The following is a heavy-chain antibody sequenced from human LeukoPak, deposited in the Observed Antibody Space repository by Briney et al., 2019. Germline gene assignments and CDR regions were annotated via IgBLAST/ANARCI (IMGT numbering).Heavy chain of an antibody. D-gene: IGHD6-19*01. CDR2: IKQDGSEK. CDR1: GFTFSSYW. CDR3: ARAGIAVSDWFDP. J-gene: IGHJ5*02. V-gene: IGHV3-7*01. Sequence: GGSLRLSCAASGFTFSSYWMSWVRQAPGKGLEWVANIKQDGSEKYYVDSVKGRFTISRDNAKNSLYLQMNSLRAEDTAVYHCARAGIAVSDWFDPWGQGTLVTVSS.